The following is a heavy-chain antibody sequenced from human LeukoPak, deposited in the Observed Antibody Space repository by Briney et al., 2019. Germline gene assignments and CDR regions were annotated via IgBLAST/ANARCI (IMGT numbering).Heavy chain of an antibody. Sequence: PGRSLRLSCAASGFIFDDHAMHWVRQAPGKGLEWVSGISWNSGSIGYADSVKGRFTISRDNAKNSLYLQMNALRLEDMALYYCAKGLGYCSRATCFPDAFDIWGQGTMLTVSS. V-gene: IGHV3-9*03. D-gene: IGHD2-2*01. CDR2: ISWNSGSI. CDR3: AKGLGYCSRATCFPDAFDI. J-gene: IGHJ3*02. CDR1: GFIFDDHA.